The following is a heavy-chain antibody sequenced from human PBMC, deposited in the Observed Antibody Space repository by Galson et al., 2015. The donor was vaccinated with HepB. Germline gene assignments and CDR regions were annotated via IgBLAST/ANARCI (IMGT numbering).Heavy chain of an antibody. CDR2: ISGYNGNT. V-gene: IGHV1-18*01. CDR1: GYIFNEYG. D-gene: IGHD6-13*01. Sequence: SVKVSCKASGYIFNEYGITWVRQAPGQGLEWMGWISGYNGNTKYAERFQGRITMTTDTPRSTVYMELRSLRSDDTAVYFCARDIRLPLLKAAERFDPWGQGTLVPVSS. CDR3: ARDIRLPLLKAAERFDP. J-gene: IGHJ5*02.